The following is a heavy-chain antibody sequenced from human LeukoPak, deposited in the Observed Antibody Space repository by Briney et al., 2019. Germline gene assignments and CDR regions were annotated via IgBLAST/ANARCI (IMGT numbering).Heavy chain of an antibody. J-gene: IGHJ4*02. V-gene: IGHV3-7*01. D-gene: IGHD2-8*01. CDR3: ARDWKLGYCTNGVCSPIDY. CDR1: GSTSSSYW. CDR2: IMQDGSEK. Sequence: PGGSLRLSCAASGSTSSSYWISWVRQAPRKGRGWVANIMQDGSEKYYVVSVQGRFSISTDNAKNSLYLQMNSLRAEDTAVYYCARDWKLGYCTNGVCSPIDYWGQGTLVTVSS.